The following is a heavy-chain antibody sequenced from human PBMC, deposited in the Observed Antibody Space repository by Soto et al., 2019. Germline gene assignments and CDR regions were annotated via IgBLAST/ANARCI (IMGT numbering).Heavy chain of an antibody. CDR2: ISSRGGRT. V-gene: IGHV3-23*01. Sequence: GGSLRLSCGASGFTFNSYAMSWVRQAPGKGLEWVSAISSRGGRTHYADSVKGRFTISRDNAKNTVYLQMNSLRAEDTAVYYCARDQTTGDWFDAWGQGTLVTVS. CDR1: GFTFNSYA. CDR3: ARDQTTGDWFDA. J-gene: IGHJ5*02. D-gene: IGHD4-17*01.